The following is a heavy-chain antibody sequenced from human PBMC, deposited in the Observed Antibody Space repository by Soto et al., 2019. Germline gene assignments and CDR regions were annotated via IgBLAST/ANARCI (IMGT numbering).Heavy chain of an antibody. CDR2: VWYDGSNK. D-gene: IGHD3-9*01. CDR3: AKVADYDILTGATLDY. Sequence: PGGSLRLSCAASGFTFSSYGMHWVRQAPGKGLEWVAVVWYDGSNKYYADSVKGRFTISRDNSKNTLYLQMNSLRAEDTAVYYCAKVADYDILTGATLDYWGQGTLVTVSA. CDR1: GFTFSSYG. V-gene: IGHV3-33*03. J-gene: IGHJ4*02.